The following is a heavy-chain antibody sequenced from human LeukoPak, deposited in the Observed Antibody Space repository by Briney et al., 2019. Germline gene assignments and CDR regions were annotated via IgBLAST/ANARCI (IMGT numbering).Heavy chain of an antibody. Sequence: GGSLRLSCAASGFTFSSYSMNWVRQAPGKGLEWVSSISSSSSYIYYADSVKGRFTISRDNAKNSLYLQMNSLRAEDTAVYYCARDEGSSGWYGGYFQHWGQGTLVTVSS. D-gene: IGHD6-19*01. CDR2: ISSSSSYI. J-gene: IGHJ1*01. CDR3: ARDEGSSGWYGGYFQH. V-gene: IGHV3-21*01. CDR1: GFTFSSYS.